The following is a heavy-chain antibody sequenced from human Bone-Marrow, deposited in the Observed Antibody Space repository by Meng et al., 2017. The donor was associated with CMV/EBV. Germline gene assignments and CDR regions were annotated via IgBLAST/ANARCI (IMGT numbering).Heavy chain of an antibody. V-gene: IGHV3-23*01. J-gene: IGHJ6*02. CDR2: ISASGGTT. Sequence: GGSLRLSCSASGFTFSNYVMSWVRRAPGKGLEWVSTISASGGTTYYADSVKGRFPISSDNSKNTLYLQVNSLRAEDTAVYYCARATSSSSWYYYYYGMDVWGQGTTVTVSS. CDR3: ARATSSSSWYYYYYGMDV. D-gene: IGHD6-13*01. CDR1: GFTFSNYV.